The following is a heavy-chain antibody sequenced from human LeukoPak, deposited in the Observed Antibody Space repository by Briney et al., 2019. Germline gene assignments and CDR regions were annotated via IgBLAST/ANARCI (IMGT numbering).Heavy chain of an antibody. Sequence: SETLSLTCTVSGGSISSYYWSWIRQPPGRGLEWIGYIYYSGSTNYNPSLKSRVTISVDTSKNQFSLKLSSVTAADTAVYYCARDRGYDSSGYLDYWGQGTLVTVSS. CDR2: IYYSGST. CDR3: ARDRGYDSSGYLDY. V-gene: IGHV4-59*01. CDR1: GGSISSYY. J-gene: IGHJ4*02. D-gene: IGHD3-22*01.